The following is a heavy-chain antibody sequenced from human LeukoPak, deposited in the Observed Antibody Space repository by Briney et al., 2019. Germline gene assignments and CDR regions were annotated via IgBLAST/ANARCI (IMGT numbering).Heavy chain of an antibody. J-gene: IGHJ6*03. CDR1: GGTFSSYA. CDR2: IIPIFGTA. D-gene: IGHD4-17*01. Sequence: GASVKVSCKASGGTFSSYAISWVRQAPGQGLEWMGGIIPIFGTANYAQKFQGRVTITADKSTSTAYMELSSLRSEDTAVYYCARDLTTVTTHYYYYYMDVWGKGTTVTISS. CDR3: ARDLTTVTTHYYYYYMDV. V-gene: IGHV1-69*06.